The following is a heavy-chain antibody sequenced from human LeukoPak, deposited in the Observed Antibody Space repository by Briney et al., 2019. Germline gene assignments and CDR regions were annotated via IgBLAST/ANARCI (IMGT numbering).Heavy chain of an antibody. Sequence: ASVKVSCKASGYTFTSYDINWVRQATGRGLEWMGWMNPNSGNTGYAQKFQGRVTITRNTSISTAYMELSSPRSEDTAVYYCARAQRSIAAAGRRRGFDYWGQGTLVTVSS. CDR2: MNPNSGNT. J-gene: IGHJ4*02. D-gene: IGHD6-13*01. V-gene: IGHV1-8*03. CDR1: GYTFTSYD. CDR3: ARAQRSIAAAGRRRGFDY.